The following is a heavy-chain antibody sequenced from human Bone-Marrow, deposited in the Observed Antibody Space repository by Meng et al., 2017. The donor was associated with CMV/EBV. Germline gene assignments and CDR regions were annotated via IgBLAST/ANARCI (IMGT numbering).Heavy chain of an antibody. J-gene: IGHJ6*02. Sequence: GSLRLSCTVSGGSISSSSCYWGWIRQPPGKGLVWIGSIFYGENTFYNPSLRSRVTISVDTSKNQFSLRLSSVTAADTAVYYCARSKPVVPAAMPDYYYGMDVWGQGTTVPSP. CDR1: GGSISSSSCY. CDR3: ARSKPVVPAAMPDYYYGMDV. V-gene: IGHV4-39*07. CDR2: IFYGENT. D-gene: IGHD2-2*01.